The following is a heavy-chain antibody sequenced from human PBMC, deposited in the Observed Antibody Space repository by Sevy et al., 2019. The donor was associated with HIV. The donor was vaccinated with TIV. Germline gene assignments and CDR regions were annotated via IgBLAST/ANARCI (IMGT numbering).Heavy chain of an antibody. Sequence: ASVKVSCKASGYTFTGDYLHWVRQAPGQGLEWMGGFDPEDGETIYAQKFQGRVTMTEDTSTDTAYMELSSLRSEDTAVYYCATLEYFYDTSGYSSGDYWGQGTLVTVSS. V-gene: IGHV1-24*01. J-gene: IGHJ4*02. CDR1: GYTFTGDY. CDR3: ATLEYFYDTSGYSSGDY. D-gene: IGHD3-22*01. CDR2: FDPEDGET.